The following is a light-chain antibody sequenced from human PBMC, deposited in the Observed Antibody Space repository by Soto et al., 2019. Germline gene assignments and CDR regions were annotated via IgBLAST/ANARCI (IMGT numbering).Light chain of an antibody. Sequence: DIQMTQSPSSLSASVGDIVIITFRASQGISNYLAFYQQKPGKVPKLLIYAASTLQSGVPSRFSGSGSGTDFTLTISSLQPEDDAIYYCQKYNSARLTFGGGTKVDIK. CDR3: QKYNSARLT. CDR1: QGISNY. CDR2: AAS. J-gene: IGKJ4*01. V-gene: IGKV1-27*01.